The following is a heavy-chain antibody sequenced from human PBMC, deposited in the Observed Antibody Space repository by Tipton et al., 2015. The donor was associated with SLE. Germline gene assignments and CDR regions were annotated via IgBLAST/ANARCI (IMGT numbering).Heavy chain of an antibody. CDR1: GYTFTSYG. CDR2: ISAYNGNT. CDR3: ARDAPYYYYYYGMDV. V-gene: IGHV1-18*01. Sequence: QSGAEVKKPGASVKVSCKASGYTFTSYGISWVRQAPGQGLEWMGWISAYNGNTNYAQKLQGRVTMTTDTSTSTAYVELRSLRSDDTAVYYCARDAPYYYYYYGMDVWGQGTTVTVSS. J-gene: IGHJ6*02.